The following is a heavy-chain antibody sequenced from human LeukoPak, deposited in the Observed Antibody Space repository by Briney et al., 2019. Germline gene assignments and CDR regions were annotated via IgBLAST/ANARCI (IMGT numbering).Heavy chain of an antibody. J-gene: IGHJ4*02. D-gene: IGHD1-20*01. Sequence: GGSLRLSCAASGFTFSSYAMSWARQAPGKGLEWVAVIWYDGSNKYYADSVKGRFTISRDNSENTLYLQMNSLRAEDTAVYYCARDLNWLENYFDYWGQGTLVTVSS. CDR2: IWYDGSNK. CDR3: ARDLNWLENYFDY. V-gene: IGHV3-33*08. CDR1: GFTFSSYA.